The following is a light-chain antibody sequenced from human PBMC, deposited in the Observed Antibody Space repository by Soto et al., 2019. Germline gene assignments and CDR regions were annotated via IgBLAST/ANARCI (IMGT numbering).Light chain of an antibody. V-gene: IGLV1-44*01. CDR1: SSNIGRNT. CDR3: AARDDSLKGVI. Sequence: QSVLTQPPSASGTPGQRVTIFCSGSSSNIGRNTVNWYQQLSGTAPKLLIHSNSQRPSGVPDRFSGSKSGTSASLAISGLQSDDEADYFCAARDDSLKGVIFGGGTKVTVL. CDR2: SNS. J-gene: IGLJ2*01.